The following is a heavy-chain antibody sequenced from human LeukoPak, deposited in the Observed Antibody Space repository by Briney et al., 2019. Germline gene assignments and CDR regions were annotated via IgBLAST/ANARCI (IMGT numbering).Heavy chain of an antibody. Sequence: GGSLRLSCAASGFTCSSYAMSWVRPAPGKGLEWVSAISGSGGNTYYADSVKGRFTISRDNTKNTLYLQMNSLRAEDTAVYYCAKSRFLEWLRPRNWFDPWGQGTLVTVSS. J-gene: IGHJ5*02. V-gene: IGHV3-23*01. D-gene: IGHD3-3*01. CDR2: ISGSGGNT. CDR3: AKSRFLEWLRPRNWFDP. CDR1: GFTCSSYA.